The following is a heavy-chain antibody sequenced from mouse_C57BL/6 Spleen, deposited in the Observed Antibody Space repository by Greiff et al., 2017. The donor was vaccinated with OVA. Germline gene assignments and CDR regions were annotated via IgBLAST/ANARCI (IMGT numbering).Heavy chain of an antibody. J-gene: IGHJ2*01. V-gene: IGHV1-76*01. Sequence: VKLQQSGAELVRPGASVKLSCKASGYTFTDYYINWVKQRPGQGLEWIARIYPGSGNTYYNEKFKGKATLTAEKSSSTAYMQLSSLTSEDSAVYFCARSVYYGNYDYFDYWGQGTTLTVSS. D-gene: IGHD2-1*01. CDR1: GYTFTDYY. CDR3: ARSVYYGNYDYFDY. CDR2: IYPGSGNT.